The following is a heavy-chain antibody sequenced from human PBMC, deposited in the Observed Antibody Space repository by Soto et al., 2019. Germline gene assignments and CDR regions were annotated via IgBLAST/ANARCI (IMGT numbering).Heavy chain of an antibody. D-gene: IGHD4-17*01. CDR1: GFTVSNHY. Sequence: EVQLVESGGGLVQPGGSLRLSCAASGFTVSNHYMCWVRQAPGKGLEWVSLIYSGGVTHYADSGGGSFTISIDNSRNTLYLPMNRLRDSDTAGYYWAKRVTTVPTHLGDWGQGNLVTVSS. J-gene: IGHJ4*02. CDR2: IYSGGVT. V-gene: IGHV3-66*01. CDR3: AKRVTTVPTHLGD.